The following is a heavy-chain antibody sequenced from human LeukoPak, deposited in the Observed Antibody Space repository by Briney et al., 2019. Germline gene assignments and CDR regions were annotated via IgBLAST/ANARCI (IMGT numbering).Heavy chain of an antibody. CDR1: GFTFSSYA. CDR3: AKAQAPYYDILTGYSPDY. D-gene: IGHD3-9*01. J-gene: IGHJ4*02. V-gene: IGHV3-23*01. CDR2: ISGSGGST. Sequence: GGSLRLSCAASGFTFSSYAMSWVRQAPGKGLEWVSAISGSGGSTYYADSVKGRFTISRDSSKNTLYLQMNSLRAEDTAVYYCAKAQAPYYDILTGYSPDYWGQGTLVTVSS.